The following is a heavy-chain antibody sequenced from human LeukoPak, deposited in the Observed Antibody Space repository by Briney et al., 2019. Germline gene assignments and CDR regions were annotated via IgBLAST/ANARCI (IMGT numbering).Heavy chain of an antibody. D-gene: IGHD3-22*01. Sequence: GSLRLSCAASGFTFSSYGMHWVRQAPGKGLEWVAVIWYDGSNKYYADSVKGRFTISRDNSKNTLYLQMNSLRAEDTAVYYCAREDYYDSSGYYSPQYYFDYWGQGTLVTVSS. CDR1: GFTFSSYG. J-gene: IGHJ4*02. CDR3: AREDYYDSSGYYSPQYYFDY. CDR2: IWYDGSNK. V-gene: IGHV3-33*01.